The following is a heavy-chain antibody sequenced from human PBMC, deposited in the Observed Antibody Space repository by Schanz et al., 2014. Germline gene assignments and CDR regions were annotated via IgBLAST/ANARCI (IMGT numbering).Heavy chain of an antibody. CDR2: IDRDGGHT. Sequence: VQLVESGGGLVQPGGSLRLSCAASGFSFSGYGMHWVRQAPGKGLEWVSLIDRDGGHTYYADSVKGRFTISRDNSKNSLYLQMNSLRTEDTALYYCAKDSRGSSFDMDVWGQGTTVTVSS. CDR1: GFSFSGYG. J-gene: IGHJ6*02. D-gene: IGHD1-26*01. V-gene: IGHV3-43*02. CDR3: AKDSRGSSFDMDV.